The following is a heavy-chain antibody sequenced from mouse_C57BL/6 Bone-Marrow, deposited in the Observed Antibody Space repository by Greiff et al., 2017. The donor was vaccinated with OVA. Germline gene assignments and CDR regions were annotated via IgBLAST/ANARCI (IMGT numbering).Heavy chain of an antibody. CDR1: GFSFNTYA. V-gene: IGHV10-1*01. Sequence: GGGLVQPKGSLKLSCAASGFSFNTYAMNWVRQAPGKGLEWVACIRSKSNNYATYYADSVKDRFTISRDDSESMLYLQMNNLKTEDTAMYYCVRHGYYAMDYWGQGTSVTVSS. CDR3: VRHGYYAMDY. CDR2: IRSKSNNYAT. J-gene: IGHJ4*01.